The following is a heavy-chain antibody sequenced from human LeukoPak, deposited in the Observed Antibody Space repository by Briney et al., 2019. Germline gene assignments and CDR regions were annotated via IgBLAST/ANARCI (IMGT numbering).Heavy chain of an antibody. J-gene: IGHJ1*01. Sequence: GGSLRLSCAASGFTFTNAWMSWVRQAPGKGLEWVGRIKSKTDGGTTDYAAPVKGRFTISRDDSKNTLYLQMNSLKTEVTAVYYCTTGYYYDSSGYYSWGQGTLVTVSS. V-gene: IGHV3-15*01. CDR1: GFTFTNAW. CDR2: IKSKTDGGTT. CDR3: TTGYYYDSSGYYS. D-gene: IGHD3-22*01.